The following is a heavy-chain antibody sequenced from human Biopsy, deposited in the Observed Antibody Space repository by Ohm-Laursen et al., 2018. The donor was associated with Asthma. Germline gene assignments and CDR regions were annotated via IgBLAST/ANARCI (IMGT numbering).Heavy chain of an antibody. D-gene: IGHD4-17*01. V-gene: IGHV1-69*15. CDR1: GGTFSNFA. Sequence: GPSVKVSCKAPGGTFSNFAISWVRQAPGQGLEWMGRIIPFYGTATYAQNFQGRLTLTADESTSTAYMELSSLRSEDTAVYFCARDYDGDYVQRHLPLAYWGQGTLVTVSS. J-gene: IGHJ4*02. CDR2: IIPFYGTA. CDR3: ARDYDGDYVQRHLPLAY.